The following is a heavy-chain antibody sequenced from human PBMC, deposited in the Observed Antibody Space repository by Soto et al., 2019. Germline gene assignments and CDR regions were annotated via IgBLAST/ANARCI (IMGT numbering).Heavy chain of an antibody. CDR3: ARVVPGILIDY. D-gene: IGHD2-8*01. CDR1: GGSISSGDYY. Sequence: SETLSLTCTVSGGSISSGDYYWSWIRQPPGKGLEWIGYIYYSGSTYYNPSLKSRVTISVDTSKDQFSLKLSSVTAADTAVYYCARVVPGILIDYWGQGTLVTVSS. J-gene: IGHJ4*02. CDR2: IYYSGST. V-gene: IGHV4-30-4*01.